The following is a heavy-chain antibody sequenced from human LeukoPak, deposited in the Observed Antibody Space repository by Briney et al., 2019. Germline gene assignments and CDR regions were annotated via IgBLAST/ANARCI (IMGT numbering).Heavy chain of an antibody. D-gene: IGHD3-22*01. J-gene: IGHJ4*02. Sequence: GGSLRLSCAASGFTFSSYAMSWIRQAPGKGLEWVSYISSSGSTIYYADSVKGRFTISRDNAKNSLYLQMNSLRAEDTAVYYCARDYHYDSSGYYYYWGQGTLVTVSS. V-gene: IGHV3-11*01. CDR1: GFTFSSYA. CDR3: ARDYHYDSSGYYYY. CDR2: ISSSGSTI.